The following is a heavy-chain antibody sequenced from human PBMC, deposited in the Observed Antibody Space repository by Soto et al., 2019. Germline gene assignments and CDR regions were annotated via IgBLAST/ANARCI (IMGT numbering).Heavy chain of an antibody. CDR1: GGSITGGFSY. CDR2: IYYSGTA. J-gene: IGHJ6*03. CDR3: ASSLPGVTIFYMDI. Sequence: QLQLRESGPGLVQPAQTLSLTCTVAGGSITGGFSYWTWVRQHPGKGLEWVGHIYYSGTAYYNPSLMSRVDISVDPSQHRFSLKLSSVTAADTAMYFCASSLPGVTIFYMDIWGEGTTVTVSS. V-gene: IGHV4-31*03. D-gene: IGHD4-17*01.